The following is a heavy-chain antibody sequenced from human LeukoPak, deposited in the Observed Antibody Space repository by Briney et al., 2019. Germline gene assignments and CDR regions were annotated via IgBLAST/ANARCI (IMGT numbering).Heavy chain of an antibody. D-gene: IGHD2-15*01. J-gene: IGHJ4*02. CDR2: IQDDGVEK. V-gene: IGHV3-7*01. CDR3: ARGYAAIPD. Sequence: HPGGSLRLSCAASGFNFSINWMTWVRQAPGKGLEWVANIQDDGVEKNYVESVKGRFIISRDNAKDSLFLQMSSLRDEDTALYYCARGYAAIPDWGQGTLVTVSS. CDR1: GFNFSINW.